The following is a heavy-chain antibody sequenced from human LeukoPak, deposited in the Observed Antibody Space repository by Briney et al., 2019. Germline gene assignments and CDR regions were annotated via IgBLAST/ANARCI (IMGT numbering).Heavy chain of an antibody. CDR1: GYTFTSYY. CDR2: INPSGGST. V-gene: IGHV1-46*01. D-gene: IGHD1-26*01. CDR3: ARVYSGSYYDY. Sequence: ASVKVSCRASGYTFTSYYMHWVRQAPGQGLEWMGIINPSGGSTSYAQKFQGRVTMTRDMSTSTVYMELSSLRSEDTAVYYCARVYSGSYYDYWGQGTLVTVSS. J-gene: IGHJ4*02.